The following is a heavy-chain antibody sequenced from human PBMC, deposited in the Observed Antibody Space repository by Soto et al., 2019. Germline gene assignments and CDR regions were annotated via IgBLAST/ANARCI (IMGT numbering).Heavy chain of an antibody. CDR2: IIPVFGTP. CDR3: ATRSSGSFHFDY. J-gene: IGHJ4*02. Sequence: QVQLVQSGAEVKKPGSSVKVSCKASGGSFNNYAISWVRQAPGQGLEWMGGIIPVFGTPNYAQKFQGRLTIIAGEQTNTAYMQLSRLRSEDTALYYCATRSSGSFHFDYWGQGTLVSVSS. V-gene: IGHV1-69*01. D-gene: IGHD1-26*01. CDR1: GGSFNNYA.